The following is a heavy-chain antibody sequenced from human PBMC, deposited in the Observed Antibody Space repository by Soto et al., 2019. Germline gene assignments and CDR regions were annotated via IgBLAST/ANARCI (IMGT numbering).Heavy chain of an antibody. CDR1: GGSIRSYY. CDR2: IYYSGST. J-gene: IGHJ4*02. Sequence: QVQLQESGPGLVKPSETLSLTCTVSGGSIRSYYWSWIRQPPGQGLECSGYIYYSGSTNYKPSLKSRVTRSVDTSKNQFSLKLSSVNAADTAVYYCARESDYYDSRGYSIDSFDYWGQGTLVTFSS. CDR3: ARESDYYDSRGYSIDSFDY. D-gene: IGHD3-22*01. V-gene: IGHV4-59*01.